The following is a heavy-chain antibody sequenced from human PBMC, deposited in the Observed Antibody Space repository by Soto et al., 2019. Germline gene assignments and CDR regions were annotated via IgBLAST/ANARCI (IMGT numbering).Heavy chain of an antibody. D-gene: IGHD3-10*01. J-gene: IGHJ4*02. CDR2: IDRGGRP. V-gene: IGHV3-53*01. CDR1: GFAVSINF. CDR3: ASEGVRGYDY. Sequence: VGSLSLSFVASGFAVSINFMALVRQAPGKGLEWVSVIDRGGRPYYADSVKGRFTISRDNSKNALFLQMNSLRAEDTAVYYCASEGVRGYDYWGQGNLVTVS.